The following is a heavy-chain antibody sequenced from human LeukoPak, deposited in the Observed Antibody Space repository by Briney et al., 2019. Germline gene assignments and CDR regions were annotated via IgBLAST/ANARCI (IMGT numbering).Heavy chain of an antibody. CDR2: INPNSGGT. V-gene: IGHV1-2*02. D-gene: IGHD3-22*01. CDR3: ARRAPRYYYDSSGYYYSRGDYFDY. Sequence: GSVKVSCKASGYTFTGYYIHWVRQAPGQGLEWMGWINPNSGGTNYAQKLQGRVTMTTDTSTSTAYMELRSLRSDDTAVYYCARRAPRYYYDSSGYYYSRGDYFDYWGQGTLVTVSS. J-gene: IGHJ4*02. CDR1: GYTFTGYY.